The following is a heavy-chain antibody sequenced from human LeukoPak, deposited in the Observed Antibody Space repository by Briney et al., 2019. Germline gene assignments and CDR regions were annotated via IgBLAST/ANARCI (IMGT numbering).Heavy chain of an antibody. CDR1: GDSISSYY. V-gene: IGHV4-59*08. J-gene: IGHJ4*02. D-gene: IGHD2-2*01. Sequence: SETLSLTCTVSGDSISSYYWSWIRQPPGKGLEWIGYIYYSGSTNYNPSLKSRVTISIDTSKNQFSLKLSSVTAADTAVYYCARHPRYCSSSSCYRGGDFDYWGQGTLVTVSS. CDR3: ARHPRYCSSSSCYRGGDFDY. CDR2: IYYSGST.